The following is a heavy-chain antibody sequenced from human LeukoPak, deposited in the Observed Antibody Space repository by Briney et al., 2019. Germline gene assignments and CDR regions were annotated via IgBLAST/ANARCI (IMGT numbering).Heavy chain of an antibody. CDR3: AGQLGRSGHSY. Sequence: GVSLRLSCAASGFTVSRNYVSWVRQAPGKGLEWVSIIYSDGRTSYADSVKGRFTISRDNSNNALYLQMNSLRVEDTALYYCAGQLGRSGHSYWGQGALVTVSS. CDR1: GFTVSRNY. V-gene: IGHV3-66*04. D-gene: IGHD2-15*01. J-gene: IGHJ4*02. CDR2: IYSDGRT.